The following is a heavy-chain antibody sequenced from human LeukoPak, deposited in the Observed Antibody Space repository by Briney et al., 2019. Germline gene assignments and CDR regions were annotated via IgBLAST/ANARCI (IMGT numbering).Heavy chain of an antibody. V-gene: IGHV3-74*01. CDR1: GFTFSSYW. J-gene: IGHJ4*02. D-gene: IGHD3-10*01. CDR2: INSDGSST. CDR3: ATARGGYYYGSGSYGY. Sequence: PGGSLRLSCAASGFTFSSYWMHWVRQAPGKGLVWVSRINSDGSSTSYADSVKGRFTISRDNAKNTLHLQMNSLRSEDTAVYYCATARGGYYYGSGSYGYWGQGTLVTVSS.